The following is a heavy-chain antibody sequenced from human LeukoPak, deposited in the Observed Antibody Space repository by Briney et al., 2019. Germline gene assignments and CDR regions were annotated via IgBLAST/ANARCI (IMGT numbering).Heavy chain of an antibody. CDR2: IYFSGST. V-gene: IGHV4-39*01. CDR3: ARLVRQVVMEYYFDT. D-gene: IGHD3-10*01. J-gene: IGHJ4*02. CDR1: GASISSRSYY. Sequence: SETLSLTCTVSGASISSRSYYWGWIRQPPGKGLEWIGSIYFSGSTYYNPSLKSRVSISVDTSTNQFSLKLSPVTAADTAVYYCARLVRQVVMEYYFDTWGQGTLVTVSS.